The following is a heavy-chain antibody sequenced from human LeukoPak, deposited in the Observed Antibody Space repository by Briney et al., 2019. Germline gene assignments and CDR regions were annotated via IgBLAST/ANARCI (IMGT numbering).Heavy chain of an antibody. J-gene: IGHJ5*02. CDR1: GDSISSSSSY. CDR2: IYYSGST. Sequence: PSETLSLTCTVSGDSISSSSSYWGWIRQPPGEGLEWIGSIYYSGSTYYNTSLKSRVTISVDTSKNQFSLRLNSVTAADTAVYYCARGPFAPIMVRILGNWFDPWGQGTLVTVSS. D-gene: IGHD3-10*01. V-gene: IGHV4-39*01. CDR3: ARGPFAPIMVRILGNWFDP.